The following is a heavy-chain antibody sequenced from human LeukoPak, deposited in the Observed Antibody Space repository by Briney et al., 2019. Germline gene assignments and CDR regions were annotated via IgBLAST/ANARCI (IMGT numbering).Heavy chain of an antibody. CDR2: IYHTGST. J-gene: IGHJ3*02. D-gene: IGHD1-26*01. V-gene: IGHV4-38-2*02. CDR1: GHSIINSYY. CDR3: ASWDSGSYSGTFDI. Sequence: SETLSLTCTVSGHSIINSYYWGWIRQPPGKALEWIGSIYHTGSTYYNPSLKSRVTISVDTSKNQFSLKLSSVTAADTAVYYCASWDSGSYSGTFDIWGQGTMVTVSS.